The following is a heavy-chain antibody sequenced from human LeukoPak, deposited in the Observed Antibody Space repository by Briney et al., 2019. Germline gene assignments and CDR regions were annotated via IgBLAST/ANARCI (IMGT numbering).Heavy chain of an antibody. Sequence: ASVKVSCKASGGTFSNYAISRVRQAPGQGLEWMGWISAYNGNINYAQKLQGRVTMTTDTSTSTAYMELRSLRSDDTAVYYCARDLWGLMVRGDRWFDPWGQGTLVTVSS. V-gene: IGHV1-18*01. CDR3: ARDLWGLMVRGDRWFDP. CDR1: GGTFSNYA. J-gene: IGHJ5*02. CDR2: ISAYNGNI. D-gene: IGHD3-10*01.